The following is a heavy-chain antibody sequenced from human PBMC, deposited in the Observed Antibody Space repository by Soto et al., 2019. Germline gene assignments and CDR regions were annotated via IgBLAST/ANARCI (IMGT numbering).Heavy chain of an antibody. CDR2: ISGSGGST. J-gene: IGHJ4*02. CDR1: GFTFSSYA. CDR3: ARESEDLTSNFDY. V-gene: IGHV3-23*01. Sequence: EVQLLESGGGLVQPGGSLRLSCAASGFTFSSYAMSWVRQAPGKGLEWVSAISGSGGSTYYADSMKGRFTVSRDNAKNSVYLEMNSLSAEDTAVYYCARESEDLTSNFDYWGQGTLVTVSS.